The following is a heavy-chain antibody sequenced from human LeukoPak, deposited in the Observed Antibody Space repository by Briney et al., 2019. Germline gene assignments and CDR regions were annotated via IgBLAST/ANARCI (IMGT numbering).Heavy chain of an antibody. D-gene: IGHD3-22*01. CDR1: GGSISSSNYY. CDR2: VYYTGST. J-gene: IGHJ3*02. V-gene: IGHV4-39*01. Sequence: SETLSLTCSVSGGSISSSNYYWAWIRQSPGKGLEWIGSVYYTGSTSYNPSLKSRVSISIDTSKNQFSLRLNSVTAADATVYYCTRQTDISVYYLRGAFHIWGLGTLVTVSS. CDR3: TRQTDISVYYLRGAFHI.